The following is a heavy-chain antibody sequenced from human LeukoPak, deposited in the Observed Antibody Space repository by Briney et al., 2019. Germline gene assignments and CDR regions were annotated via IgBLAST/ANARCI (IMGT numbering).Heavy chain of an antibody. CDR1: GFTVSSNH. CDR3: ARGREAFYNNSPLDY. J-gene: IGHJ4*02. CDR2: IYSDGST. D-gene: IGHD2/OR15-2a*01. V-gene: IGHV3-53*01. Sequence: GGSLRLSCEASGFTVSSNHMTWVRQAPGKGLEWVSIIYSDGSTYYADSVKGRFTISRDISKNTVHLQMNSLRAEDTAVYYCARGREAFYNNSPLDYWGQGSLVTVSS.